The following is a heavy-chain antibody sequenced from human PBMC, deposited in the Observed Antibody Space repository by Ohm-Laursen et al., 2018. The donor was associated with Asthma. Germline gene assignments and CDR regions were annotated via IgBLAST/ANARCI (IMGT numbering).Heavy chain of an antibody. Sequence: SLRLSCAASGLSFSSSWMTWVRQAPGKGPEWVAHIKEDGSEESYLASVKGRFTISRDNAKNSLYPQMNSLRAEDTAVYYCTRGGHYGSYFDYWGQGTLVTVSS. CDR2: IKEDGSEE. CDR1: GLSFSSSW. CDR3: TRGGHYGSYFDY. D-gene: IGHD4-17*01. V-gene: IGHV3-7*04. J-gene: IGHJ4*02.